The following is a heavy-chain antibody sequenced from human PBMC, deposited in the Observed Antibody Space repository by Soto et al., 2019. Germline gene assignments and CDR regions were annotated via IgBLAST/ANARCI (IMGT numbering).Heavy chain of an antibody. J-gene: IGHJ3*02. Sequence: GESLKISCKGSGYSFTSYWIGWVRQMPGKGLEWMGIIYPGDSDTRYSPSFQGQVTISADKSISTAYLQWSSLKASDTAMYYCAIHYYDSSGYYDRDAFDIWGQGTMVTVSS. CDR2: IYPGDSDT. D-gene: IGHD3-22*01. CDR1: GYSFTSYW. V-gene: IGHV5-51*01. CDR3: AIHYYDSSGYYDRDAFDI.